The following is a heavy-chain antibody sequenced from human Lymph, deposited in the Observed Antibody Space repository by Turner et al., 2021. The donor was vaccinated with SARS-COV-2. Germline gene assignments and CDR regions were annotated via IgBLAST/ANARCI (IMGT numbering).Heavy chain of an antibody. V-gene: IGHV3-33*01. J-gene: IGHJ6*02. CDR1: GFTFSSYG. CDR3: AREESSNGMDV. Sequence: QVQLVESGGGVVQPGRSLRLSCAASGFTFSSYGMHWVRQAPGKGLEWVAVIWYYGSNKYYADSVKGRFTISSHNSKNTLYLQINSLRAEDTAVYYCAREESSNGMDVWGQGTTVTVSS. D-gene: IGHD6-13*01. CDR2: IWYYGSNK.